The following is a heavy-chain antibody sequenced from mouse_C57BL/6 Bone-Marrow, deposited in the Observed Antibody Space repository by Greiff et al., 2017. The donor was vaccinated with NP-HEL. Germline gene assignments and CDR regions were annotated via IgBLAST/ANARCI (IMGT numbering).Heavy chain of an antibody. CDR2: IYPGDGDT. V-gene: IGHV1-82*01. D-gene: IGHD2-1*01. CDR3: ARREVYNIFAY. CDR1: GYAFSSSW. Sequence: QVQLQQSGPELVKPGASVKISCKASGYAFSSSWMNWVKQRPGKGLEWIGRIYPGDGDTNYNGKFKGKATLTADKSSSTAYMQLSSLTSEDSAVYFCARREVYNIFAYWGQGTLVTVSA. J-gene: IGHJ3*01.